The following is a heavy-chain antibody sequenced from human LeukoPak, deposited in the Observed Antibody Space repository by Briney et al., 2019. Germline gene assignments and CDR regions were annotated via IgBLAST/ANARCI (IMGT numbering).Heavy chain of an antibody. D-gene: IGHD2-15*01. CDR3: VVGGSPGY. CDR1: GLAFSAYK. Sequence: GGSMRLSCAAYGLAFSAYKMHWVRPAPREGLVWVSRISTDGYTTDYADFVQGRFTASRDNTKNTWSLEMNSLRAEDTAVYYCVVGGSPGYWGQGTLVTVSS. J-gene: IGHJ4*02. CDR2: ISTDGYTT. V-gene: IGHV3-74*01.